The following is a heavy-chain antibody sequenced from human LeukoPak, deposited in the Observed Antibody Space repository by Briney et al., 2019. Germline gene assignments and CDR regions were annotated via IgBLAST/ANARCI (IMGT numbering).Heavy chain of an antibody. CDR2: IYYSGST. CDR1: GGSISSSSYY. V-gene: IGHV4-39*07. D-gene: IGHD6-13*01. Sequence: SETLSLTCTVSGGSISSSSYYWGWIRQPPGKGLEWIGSIYYSGSTYYNPSLKSRVTISVDTSKNQFSLKLSSVTAADTAVYYCARRWGSSSWYRGNWFDPWGQGTLVTVSS. J-gene: IGHJ5*02. CDR3: ARRWGSSSWYRGNWFDP.